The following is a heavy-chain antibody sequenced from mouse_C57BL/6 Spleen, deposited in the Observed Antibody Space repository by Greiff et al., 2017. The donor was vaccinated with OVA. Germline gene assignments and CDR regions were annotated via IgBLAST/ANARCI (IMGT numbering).Heavy chain of an antibody. D-gene: IGHD2-13*01. V-gene: IGHV1-55*01. Sequence: QVQLKQPGAELVKPGASVKMSCKASGYTFTSYWITWVKQRPGQGLEWIGDIYPGSGSTNYNEKFKSKATLTADTSSSTAYMQLSSLTSEDSAVYYCARGVSTMVFDYWGQGTTLTVSS. CDR2: IYPGSGST. J-gene: IGHJ2*01. CDR3: ARGVSTMVFDY. CDR1: GYTFTSYW.